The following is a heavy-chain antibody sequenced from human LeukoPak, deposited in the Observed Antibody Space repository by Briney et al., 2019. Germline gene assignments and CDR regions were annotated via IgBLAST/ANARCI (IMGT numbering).Heavy chain of an antibody. V-gene: IGHV3-48*02. J-gene: IGHJ3*02. Sequence: GGSLRLSCEGSGFTFSSYSMNWVRQAPGKGLEWVSYISSSSSIIYYADSVKGRFTISRDNAKNSLYLQMNSLRDEDTAVFYCARGETRKDIWGQGAMVTVSS. D-gene: IGHD1-26*01. CDR2: ISSSSSII. CDR1: GFTFSSYS. CDR3: ARGETRKDI.